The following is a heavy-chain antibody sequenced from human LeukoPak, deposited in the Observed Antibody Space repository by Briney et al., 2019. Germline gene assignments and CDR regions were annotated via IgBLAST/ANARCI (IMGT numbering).Heavy chain of an antibody. D-gene: IGHD3-22*01. J-gene: IGHJ4*02. CDR2: ISYDGSDK. V-gene: IGHV3-30*03. CDR1: GFTFSNYG. Sequence: PGGSLRLSCAASGFTFSNYGMHWVRQGPGGGLEWVSLISYDGSDKHYADSVKGRFTVSRDNSKNTLYLQMTSLSRDDTAVYYCVGVGGYDSSGFLDYWGQGTLVTVSS. CDR3: VGVGGYDSSGFLDY.